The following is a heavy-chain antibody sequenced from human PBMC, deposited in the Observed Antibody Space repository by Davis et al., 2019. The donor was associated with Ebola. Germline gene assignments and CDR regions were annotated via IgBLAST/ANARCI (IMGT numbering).Heavy chain of an antibody. J-gene: IGHJ6*03. CDR2: DGSST. CDR3: ARGTIFDYYFYMDV. V-gene: IGHV3-74*01. Sequence: DGSSTTYADSVRGRFTVSRDNAKNTLYLQMNSLRVEDTAVYYCARGTIFDYYFYMDVWGTGTTVIVSS. D-gene: IGHD3-3*01.